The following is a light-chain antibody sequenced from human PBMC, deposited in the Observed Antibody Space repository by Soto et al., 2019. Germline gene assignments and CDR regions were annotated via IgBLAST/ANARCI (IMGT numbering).Light chain of an antibody. CDR3: QQRSNWPIT. Sequence: EIVLTQSPATLSLSPGERSTLSFRSSQSINTYLAWFRQKPGQAPRLLIYDASNRANGIPARISGSGSGTDFTLTISSLEPEDFAVYYCQQRSNWPITFGQGTRLET. CDR2: DAS. CDR1: QSINTY. J-gene: IGKJ5*01. V-gene: IGKV3-11*01.